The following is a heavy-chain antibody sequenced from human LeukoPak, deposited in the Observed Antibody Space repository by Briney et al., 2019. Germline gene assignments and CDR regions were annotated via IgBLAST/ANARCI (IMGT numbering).Heavy chain of an antibody. D-gene: IGHD2-15*01. CDR1: GGPFSGYY. CDR3: ARVWRVAGRRDYGMDV. V-gene: IGHV4-34*01. Sequence: PSETLSLTCAVSGGPFSGYYWTWIRRPPGKGLEWIGEINQSGSTNYNPSLMSRVTISVDTSNQFSLKLSSVTAADTAVYYCARVWRVAGRRDYGMDVWGPGNPGHRLL. CDR2: INQSGST. J-gene: IGHJ6*02.